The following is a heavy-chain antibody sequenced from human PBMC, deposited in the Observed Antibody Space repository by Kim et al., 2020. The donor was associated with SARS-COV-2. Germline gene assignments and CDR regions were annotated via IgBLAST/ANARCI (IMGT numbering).Heavy chain of an antibody. Sequence: ASVKVSCKASGYTFTSYYMHWVRQAPGQGLEWMGIINPSGGSTSYAQKFQGRVTMTRDTSTSTVYMELSSLRSEDTAVYYCAWGGSGYYRPPPYYYYYGMDVWGQGTTVTVSS. J-gene: IGHJ6*02. CDR1: GYTFTSYY. CDR3: AWGGSGYYRPPPYYYYYGMDV. D-gene: IGHD3-22*01. V-gene: IGHV1-46*01. CDR2: INPSGGST.